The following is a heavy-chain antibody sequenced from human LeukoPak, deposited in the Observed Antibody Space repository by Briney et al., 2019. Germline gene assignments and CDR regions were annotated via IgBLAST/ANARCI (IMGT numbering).Heavy chain of an antibody. CDR3: ARDVISRQMITLGLGF. Sequence: GGSLRLSCVTSGFTFNSYGVYWVRQAPGKGLEWVADISYDGSNRYYADSVKGRYTISRDTSNKTAYLEMNILRVDDTAVYYCARDVISRQMITLGLGFWGQGTLVTVSS. J-gene: IGHJ4*02. V-gene: IGHV3-30*03. CDR2: ISYDGSNR. CDR1: GFTFNSYG. D-gene: IGHD1-20*01.